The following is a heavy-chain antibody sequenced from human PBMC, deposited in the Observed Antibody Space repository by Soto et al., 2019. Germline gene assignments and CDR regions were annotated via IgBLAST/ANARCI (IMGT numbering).Heavy chain of an antibody. V-gene: IGHV4-61*01. CDR1: GGSVSSGSYY. D-gene: IGHD1-26*01. CDR2: IYYGGST. CDR3: ARGHSGSYRTGEGYYYGMDV. J-gene: IGHJ6*02. Sequence: SETLSLTCTVSGGSVSSGSYYWSWIRQPPGKGLEWIGYIYYGGSTNYNPSLKSRVTISVDTSKNQFSLKLSSVTAADTAVYYCARGHSGSYRTGEGYYYGMDVWGQGTTVTVSS.